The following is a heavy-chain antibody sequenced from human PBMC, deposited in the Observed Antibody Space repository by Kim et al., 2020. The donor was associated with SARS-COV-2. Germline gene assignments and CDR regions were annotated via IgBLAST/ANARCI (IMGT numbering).Heavy chain of an antibody. D-gene: IGHD2-15*01. CDR2: ISNDGSNK. CDR3: ARGGDCSGGSCHLYYYYGMDV. Sequence: GGSLRLSCAASGFTFSNYALHWDRQAPGKGLEWVAVISNDGSNKYYADSVKGRFIISRDNSKNTLYLQMNSLRAEDTAVYYCARGGDCSGGSCHLYYYYGMDVWGQGTTVTVSS. J-gene: IGHJ6*02. V-gene: IGHV3-30*04. CDR1: GFTFSNYA.